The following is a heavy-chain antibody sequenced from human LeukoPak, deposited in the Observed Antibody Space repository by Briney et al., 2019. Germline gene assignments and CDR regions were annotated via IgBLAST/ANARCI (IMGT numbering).Heavy chain of an antibody. Sequence: SETLSLTCIVSGASLSTYYGTWIRQAPGKGLEWIGYIFYSGGTNYNSSLKSRVTLSIDTSKNQFSLELTSVTAADTAVYYCARDVLRITIFGVVIGPPFDYWGQGTLVTVSS. CDR2: IFYSGGT. V-gene: IGHV4-59*01. D-gene: IGHD3-3*01. CDR3: ARDVLRITIFGVVIGPPFDY. J-gene: IGHJ4*02. CDR1: GASLSTYY.